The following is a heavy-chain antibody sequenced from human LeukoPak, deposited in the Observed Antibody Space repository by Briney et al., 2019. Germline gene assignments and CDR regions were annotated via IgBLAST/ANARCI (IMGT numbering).Heavy chain of an antibody. CDR3: AREIITGTYLPNAFDI. J-gene: IGHJ3*02. D-gene: IGHD1-7*01. Sequence: PGGSLRLSCAASGFTFSSYSMNWVRQDPGKGLEWVSSISSSSSYIYYADSVKGRFTISRDNAKNSLYLQMNSLRDEDTAVYYCAREIITGTYLPNAFDIWGQGTMVTVSS. CDR1: GFTFSSYS. CDR2: ISSSSSYI. V-gene: IGHV3-21*01.